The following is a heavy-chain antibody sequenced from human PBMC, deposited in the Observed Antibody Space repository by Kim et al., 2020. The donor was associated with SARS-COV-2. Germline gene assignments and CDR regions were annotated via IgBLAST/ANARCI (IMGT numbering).Heavy chain of an antibody. CDR1: GYTFTSYG. V-gene: IGHV1-18*04. Sequence: ASVKVSCKASGYTFTSYGISWVRQAPGQGLEWMGWISAYNGNTNYAQKLQGRVTMTTDTSTSTAYMELRSLRSDDTAVYYCAKNYRGSYDFWSGYHTPYYYYGMDVWGQGTTVTVSS. CDR3: AKNYRGSYDFWSGYHTPYYYYGMDV. CDR2: ISAYNGNT. D-gene: IGHD3-3*01. J-gene: IGHJ6*02.